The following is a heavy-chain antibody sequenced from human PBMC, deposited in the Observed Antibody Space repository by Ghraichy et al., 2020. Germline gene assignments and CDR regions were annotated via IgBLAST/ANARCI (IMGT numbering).Heavy chain of an antibody. CDR2: IIPIFGTA. Sequence: SVKVSCKASGGTFSSYAISWVRQAPGQGLEWMGGIIPIFGTANYAQKFQGRVTITADKSTSTAYMELSSLRSEDTAVYYCARGEGDYYGSGRHFDYWGQGTLVTVSS. D-gene: IGHD3-10*01. J-gene: IGHJ4*02. V-gene: IGHV1-69*06. CDR3: ARGEGDYYGSGRHFDY. CDR1: GGTFSSYA.